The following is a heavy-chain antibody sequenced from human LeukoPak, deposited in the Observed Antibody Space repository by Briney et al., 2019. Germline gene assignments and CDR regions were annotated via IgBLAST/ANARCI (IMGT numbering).Heavy chain of an antibody. V-gene: IGHV4-59*01. CDR2: IYYSGST. CDR3: ARQAWELQVAYFDY. J-gene: IGHJ4*02. Sequence: SQTLSLTCTVSGGSISSYYWSCIRQPPGKGMEWLGYIYYSGSTNYNPSLKGRVTISVDTSKNQFSLKLSSVTAADTAVYYCARQAWELQVAYFDYWGQGTLVTVSS. D-gene: IGHD1-26*01. CDR1: GGSISSYY.